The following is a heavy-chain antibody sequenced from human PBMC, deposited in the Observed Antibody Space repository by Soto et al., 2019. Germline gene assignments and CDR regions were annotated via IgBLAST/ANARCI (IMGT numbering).Heavy chain of an antibody. V-gene: IGHV4-39*01. CDR2: IYYSGST. Sequence: QLQLQESGPGLVKPSETLSLTCTVSGGSISSSSYYWGWIRQPPGKGLEWIGSIYYSGSTYYNPSLKSRVTISVDTSKNQFSLKLSSVTAADTAVYYCARHFRTPGTAYYFDYWGQGTLVTVSS. CDR1: GGSISSSSYY. D-gene: IGHD2-15*01. CDR3: ARHFRTPGTAYYFDY. J-gene: IGHJ4*02.